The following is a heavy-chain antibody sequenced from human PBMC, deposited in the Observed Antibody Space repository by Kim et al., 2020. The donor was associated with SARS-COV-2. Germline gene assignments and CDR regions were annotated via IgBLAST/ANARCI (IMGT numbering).Heavy chain of an antibody. V-gene: IGHV3-20*04. Sequence: GGSLRLSCAASGFTFDEYGMSWVRQAPGKGLEWVSGINWNGGSTGYADSVKGRFTISRDNAKNSLFLQMNSLRAEDTALYYCTRDQKYLFAAVAGHFDYWGQGTLVTVSS. CDR1: GFTFDEYG. D-gene: IGHD6-19*01. CDR2: INWNGGST. CDR3: TRDQKYLFAAVAGHFDY. J-gene: IGHJ4*02.